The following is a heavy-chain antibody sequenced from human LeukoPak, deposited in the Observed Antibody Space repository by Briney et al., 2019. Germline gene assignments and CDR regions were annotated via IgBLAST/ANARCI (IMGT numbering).Heavy chain of an antibody. J-gene: IGHJ4*02. CDR1: GGSIRSSYYY. CDR2: IYDSGST. D-gene: IGHD1-26*01. Sequence: PSETLSLTCTVSGGSIRSSYYYWGWIRQPPGKGVEWIGSIYDSGSTNYNPSLKSRVTISVDTSKNQFSLKLSSVTAADTAVYYCARAAYSGSYHSDYWGQGTLVTVSS. V-gene: IGHV4-39*07. CDR3: ARAAYSGSYHSDY.